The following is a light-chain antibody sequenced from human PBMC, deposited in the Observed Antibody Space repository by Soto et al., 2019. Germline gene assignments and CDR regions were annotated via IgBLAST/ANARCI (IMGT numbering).Light chain of an antibody. CDR2: GAS. CDR3: QQYGSSPSPWT. Sequence: EIVLTQSPGTLSLSPGERATLSCRASQSVSSSYLAWYQQKPGQAPRLLIYGASSRATGIPDRFSGSGSGTDFTLTISRLEPEDFAVYYCQQYGSSPSPWTFDQGTKVEIK. V-gene: IGKV3-20*01. CDR1: QSVSSSY. J-gene: IGKJ1*01.